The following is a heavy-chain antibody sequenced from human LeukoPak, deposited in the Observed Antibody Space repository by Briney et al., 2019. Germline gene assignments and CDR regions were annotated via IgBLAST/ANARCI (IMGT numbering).Heavy chain of an antibody. CDR3: ARGPTTIAAAGNWFDP. CDR2: INPNSGGT. V-gene: IGHV1-2*02. Sequence: ASVKVSRKASGYTFTGYYMHWVRQAPGQGLEWMGWINPNSGGTNYAQKFQGRVTMTRDTSISTAYMELSRLRSDDTAVYYCARGPTTIAAAGNWFDPWGQGTLVTVSS. CDR1: GYTFTGYY. D-gene: IGHD6-13*01. J-gene: IGHJ5*02.